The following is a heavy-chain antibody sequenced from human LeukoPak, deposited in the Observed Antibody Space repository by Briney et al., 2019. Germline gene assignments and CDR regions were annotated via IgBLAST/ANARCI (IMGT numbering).Heavy chain of an antibody. Sequence: GASVKVSCKASGYTFTSYYMHWVRQAPGQGLEWMGIINPSGGSTSYAQKFQGRVTMTRDTSTSTVYMELSSLRSEDTAVYYCARDVGEYCSSTNCYASHYWGQGTLVTVSS. D-gene: IGHD2-2*01. J-gene: IGHJ4*02. CDR2: INPSGGST. CDR1: GYTFTSYY. V-gene: IGHV1-46*01. CDR3: ARDVGEYCSSTNCYASHY.